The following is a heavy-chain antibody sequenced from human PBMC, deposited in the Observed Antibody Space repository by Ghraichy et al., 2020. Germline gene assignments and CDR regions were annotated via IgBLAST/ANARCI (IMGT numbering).Heavy chain of an antibody. CDR2: ISAYNGDT. CDR1: GYTFTSYG. Sequence: ASVKVSCKASGYTFTSYGISWVRQAPGQGLEWMGWISAYNGDTNYAQKLQGRVTMTTDTSTSTAYMELRSLRSDDTAVYYCARDQFYCSSTSCYTLHDYWGQGSLVTVSS. D-gene: IGHD2-2*02. V-gene: IGHV1-18*01. CDR3: ARDQFYCSSTSCYTLHDY. J-gene: IGHJ4*02.